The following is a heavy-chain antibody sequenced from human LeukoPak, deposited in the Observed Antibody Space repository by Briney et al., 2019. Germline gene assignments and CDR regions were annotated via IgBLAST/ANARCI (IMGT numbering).Heavy chain of an antibody. J-gene: IGHJ3*02. CDR2: IYYSGST. V-gene: IGHV4-59*01. D-gene: IGHD5-18*01. CDR1: GESISGFY. CDR3: ARDDVDTAIKDAFDI. Sequence: SETLSLTCTVSGESISGFYWTWIRQPPGKGLEWIGYIYYSGSTNYNPSLKSRVTISVDTSKNQFSLKLSSVTAADTAVYYCARDDVDTAIKDAFDIWGQGTMVTVSS.